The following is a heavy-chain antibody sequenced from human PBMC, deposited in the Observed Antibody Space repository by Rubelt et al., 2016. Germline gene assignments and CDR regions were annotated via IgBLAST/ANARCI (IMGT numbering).Heavy chain of an antibody. D-gene: IGHD6-19*01. CDR2: IYPGDSDT. V-gene: IGHV5-51*01. CDR1: GYSFTSHW. J-gene: IGHJ4*02. Sequence: EVQLEQSGAEVKRPGESLRISYKGSGYSFTSHWISWVRQMPGKGLEWMAIIYPGDSDTRYSPSFQGQVTISADESIRTDYLKWRSLRAADTAMYDCARPDSTGWYEYWGQGTLGTVSS. CDR3: ARPDSTGWYEY.